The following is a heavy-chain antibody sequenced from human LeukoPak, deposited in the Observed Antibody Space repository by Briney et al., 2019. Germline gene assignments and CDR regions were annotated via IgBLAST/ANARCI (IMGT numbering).Heavy chain of an antibody. CDR3: ARSIAAAVADY. CDR1: GFTFSSYA. CDR2: ISGSGGST. V-gene: IGHV3-23*01. D-gene: IGHD6-13*01. Sequence: PGGSLRLSCAASGFTFSSYAMSWVRQAPGKGLEWVSAISGSGGSTYYADSVKGRFTISRDNAKNSLYLQMNSLRAEDTAVYYCARSIAAAVADYWGQGTLVTVSS. J-gene: IGHJ4*02.